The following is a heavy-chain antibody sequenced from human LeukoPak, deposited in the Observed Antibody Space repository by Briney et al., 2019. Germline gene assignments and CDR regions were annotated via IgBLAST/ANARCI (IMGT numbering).Heavy chain of an antibody. CDR3: ARATAARPSAYYYYYYMDV. CDR2: INHSGST. V-gene: IGHV4-34*01. CDR1: GGSFSGYY. D-gene: IGHD6-6*01. J-gene: IGHJ6*03. Sequence: PSETLSLTCAVYGGSFSGYYWSWIRQPPGKGLEWIGEINHSGSTNYNPSLKSRVTISVDTSKNQFSLKLSSVTAADTAVYYCARATAARPSAYYYYYYMDVWGKGTTVTISS.